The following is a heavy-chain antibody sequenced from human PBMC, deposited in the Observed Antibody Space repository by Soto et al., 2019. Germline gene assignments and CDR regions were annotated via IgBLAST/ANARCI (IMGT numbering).Heavy chain of an antibody. V-gene: IGHV3-23*01. D-gene: IGHD1-26*01. CDR2: ISGSGFKK. Sequence: GGSLRLSCAASGFIFENFGRSWVLQAPGKGLEWISSISGSGFKKYYADSVKGRFTISRDNSKSTVYPELNNLSAEDTAVYHCAKNQGVELVPLATVDWFDPWGQGSVVTVSS. CDR1: GFIFENFG. J-gene: IGHJ5*02. CDR3: AKNQGVELVPLATVDWFDP.